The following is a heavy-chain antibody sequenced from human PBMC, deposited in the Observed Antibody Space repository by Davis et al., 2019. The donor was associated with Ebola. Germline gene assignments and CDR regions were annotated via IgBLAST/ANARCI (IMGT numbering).Heavy chain of an antibody. V-gene: IGHV1-46*03. J-gene: IGHJ3*02. Sequence: ASSQVSSYASAYSFTNYYILRVRQPPPQGLEWMGLINPNDGSTIYAQKFQLRVTVTRDKSTTTVYMDLSSLRSEDTAVYYCTTPGGQDSGYDVLDIWGQGTMVTVSS. CDR2: INPNDGST. D-gene: IGHD5-12*01. CDR1: AYSFTNYY. CDR3: TTPGGQDSGYDVLDI.